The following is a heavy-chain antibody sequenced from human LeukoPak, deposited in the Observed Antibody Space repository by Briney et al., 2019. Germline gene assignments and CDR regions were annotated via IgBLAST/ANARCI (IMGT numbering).Heavy chain of an antibody. J-gene: IGHJ5*02. Sequence: PGGSLRLSCVASGFTFSSYGLHWVRQAPGKGLEHVSGISSNGVRTYYVNSVKGRFTISRDNSKNTVYLQMGSVRTEDMAVYYCARGIEDDILSGYFDWFDPWGQGTLVTVSS. CDR3: ARGIEDDILSGYFDWFDP. V-gene: IGHV3-64*01. CDR1: GFTFSSYG. D-gene: IGHD3-9*01. CDR2: ISSNGVRT.